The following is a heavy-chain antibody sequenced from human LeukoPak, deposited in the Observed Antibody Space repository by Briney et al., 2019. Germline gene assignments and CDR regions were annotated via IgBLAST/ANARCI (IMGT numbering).Heavy chain of an antibody. CDR2: IIPIFGTA. CDR1: GGTFSSYA. J-gene: IGHJ4*02. D-gene: IGHD1-26*01. Sequence: SVKVSCKASGGTFSSYAISRVRQAPGQGLEWMRGIIPIFGTAHYAQKFQGRVTITADKSTRTAYMELSSLRSEDTAVYYCARTVWERQPGAPGFDYWGKGTLVTVSS. CDR3: ARTVWERQPGAPGFDY. V-gene: IGHV1-69*06.